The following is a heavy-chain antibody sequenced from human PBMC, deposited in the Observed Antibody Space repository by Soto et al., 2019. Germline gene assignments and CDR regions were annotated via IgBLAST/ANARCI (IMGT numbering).Heavy chain of an antibody. CDR2: IIPIFGTA. CDR1: GGTFSSYA. V-gene: IGHV1-69*13. J-gene: IGHJ5*02. D-gene: IGHD3-9*01. Sequence: SVKVSCKASGGTFSSYAISWVRQAPGQGLEWMGGIIPIFGTANYAQKFQGRVTITADESTSTAYMELSSLRSEDTAVYYCARDPAYDILTGYHYPPRWWFDPWGQGTLVTV. CDR3: ARDPAYDILTGYHYPPRWWFDP.